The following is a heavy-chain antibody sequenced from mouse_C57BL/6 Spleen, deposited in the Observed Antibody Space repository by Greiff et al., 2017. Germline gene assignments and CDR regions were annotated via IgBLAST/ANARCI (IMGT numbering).Heavy chain of an antibody. CDR2: ISYDGSN. CDR1: GYSITSGYY. D-gene: IGHD1-1*01. Sequence: EVKLQESGPGLVKPSQSLSLTCSVTGYSITSGYYWNWIRQFPGNKLEWMGYISYDGSNNYNPSLKNRISITRDTSKNQFFLKLNSVTTEDTATYYCAREGNDYGSSSFAYWGQGTLVTVSA. CDR3: AREGNDYGSSSFAY. V-gene: IGHV3-6*01. J-gene: IGHJ3*01.